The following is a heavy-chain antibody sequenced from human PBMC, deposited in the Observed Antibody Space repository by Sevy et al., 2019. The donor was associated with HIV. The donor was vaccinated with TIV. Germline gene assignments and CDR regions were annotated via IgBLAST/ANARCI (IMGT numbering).Heavy chain of an antibody. CDR2: ISGSGGSGDKT. J-gene: IGHJ4*02. Sequence: GGSLRLSCVASGFTFSNYAMNWVRQAPGKGLEWVSGISGSGGSGDKTNYADSVKGRFTISRDDSKNSLYLQLNSLRAEVTAIYYCARKYDSSGYFDYWGQGTLVTVSS. V-gene: IGHV3-23*01. CDR3: ARKYDSSGYFDY. CDR1: GFTFSNYA. D-gene: IGHD3-22*01.